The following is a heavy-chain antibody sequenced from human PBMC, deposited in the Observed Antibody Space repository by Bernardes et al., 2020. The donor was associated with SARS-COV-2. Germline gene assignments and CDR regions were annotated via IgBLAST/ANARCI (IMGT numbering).Heavy chain of an antibody. J-gene: IGHJ4*02. CDR1: GESIKSNDYY. V-gene: IGHV4-39*01. CDR3: ARQVVGASLFDY. D-gene: IGHD3-22*01. CDR2: VYYGGST. Sequence: SETLSLTCTVSGESIKSNDYYWGWVRQSPGKGLEWIGCVYYGGSTYHNPSLKSRVTIPVDTSKNQFSLRLNSVTAADTAVYYCARQVVGASLFDYWGEGTLVTVSS.